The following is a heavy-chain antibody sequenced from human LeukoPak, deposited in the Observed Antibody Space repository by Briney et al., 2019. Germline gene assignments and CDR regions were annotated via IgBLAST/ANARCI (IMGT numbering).Heavy chain of an antibody. CDR3: ARDRWNHREWFDP. Sequence: PGGSLRLSCAASGFTFSSYSMNWVRQAPGRGLEWVSYISSSSSTIYYADSVKVPFTISRYNTKNSLYLQMDSLRAEDTAVYYCARDRWNHREWFDPWGQGTLVTVSS. D-gene: IGHD1-1*01. CDR1: GFTFSSYS. V-gene: IGHV3-48*01. CDR2: ISSSSSTI. J-gene: IGHJ5*02.